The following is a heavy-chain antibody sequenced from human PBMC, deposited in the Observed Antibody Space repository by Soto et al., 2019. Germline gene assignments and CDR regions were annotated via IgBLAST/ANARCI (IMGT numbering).Heavy chain of an antibody. CDR3: ARTAEWVVRLFSAPGGMDV. Sequence: ASVKVSCKASGYTFTSYGISWVRQAPGQGLEWMGWISAYNGNTNYAQKLQGRVTMTTDTSTSTAYMELRSLRSDDTAVYYCARTAEWVVRLFSAPGGMDVWAQGTTVTVSS. J-gene: IGHJ6*02. D-gene: IGHD6-19*01. V-gene: IGHV1-18*01. CDR1: GYTFTSYG. CDR2: ISAYNGNT.